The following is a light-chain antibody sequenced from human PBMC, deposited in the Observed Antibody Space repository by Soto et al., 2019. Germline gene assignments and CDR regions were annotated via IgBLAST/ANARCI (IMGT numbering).Light chain of an antibody. V-gene: IGLV2-23*02. CDR2: EIN. CDR1: SSDVGNYNL. Sequence: QSVLTQPASVSGSPGQSITISCTGTSSDVGNYNLVSWYQQYPGKAPKLLIFEINKRPSGVSNRFSGSKSGNTASLTISRLQAEDEADYYCCSFAGSXIFYVFGTGTKVTVL. J-gene: IGLJ1*01. CDR3: CSFAGSXIFYV.